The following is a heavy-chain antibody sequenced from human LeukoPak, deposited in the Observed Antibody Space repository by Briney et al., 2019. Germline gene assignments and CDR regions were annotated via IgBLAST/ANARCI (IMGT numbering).Heavy chain of an antibody. CDR1: GGSFSGYY. CDR3: ARGFATTTPWWFDP. Sequence: PSETLSLTCAVYGGSFSGYYWSWIRQPPGKGLEWIGEINHSGSTNYNPSLKSRVTISVDTSKNQFSLKLSSVTAADTAVYYCARGFATTTPWWFDPWGQGTLVTVSS. D-gene: IGHD2-15*01. V-gene: IGHV4-34*01. J-gene: IGHJ5*02. CDR2: INHSGST.